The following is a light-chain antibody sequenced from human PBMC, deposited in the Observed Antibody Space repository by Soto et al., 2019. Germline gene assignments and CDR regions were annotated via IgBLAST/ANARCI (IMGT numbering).Light chain of an antibody. CDR2: DAF. Sequence: EVVLTQSPAALSLSPGESATLSCRASQSIGTSLAWCQHRPGQPPRLLIYDAFNRATGVPARFSGGGSGTDFTLTISSLEPEDFAVYYCQQRASWPPFTFGGGTKVEIK. J-gene: IGKJ4*01. CDR1: QSIGTS. CDR3: QQRASWPPFT. V-gene: IGKV3-11*01.